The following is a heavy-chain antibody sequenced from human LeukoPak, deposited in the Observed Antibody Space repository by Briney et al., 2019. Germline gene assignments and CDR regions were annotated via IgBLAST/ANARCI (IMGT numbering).Heavy chain of an antibody. CDR2: LYPGGDRA. V-gene: IGHV1-46*01. CDR1: GLTLTTIY. J-gene: IGHJ4*02. CDR3: ASEVPRTSRFDH. D-gene: IGHD2-8*01. Sequence: ASVKVSCKASGLTLTTIYMHWVRQPPGQGLEWMAVLYPGGDRAIYAQRFQGRLTLTRDTSTNTVYMEVSSLASEDTAVYYCASEVPRTSRFDHWGQGTLVTVSS.